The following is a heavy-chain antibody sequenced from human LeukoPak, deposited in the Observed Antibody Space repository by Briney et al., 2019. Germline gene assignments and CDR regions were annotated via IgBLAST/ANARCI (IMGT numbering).Heavy chain of an antibody. CDR3: ARVGFLEWPLYYYYYMDV. CDR1: GYTFTSYD. Sequence: ASVKVSCKASGYTFTSYDINWVRQATGQGLEWMGWMNPNSGNTGYAQKFQGRVTMTRNTSISTAYMELSSLSSEDTAVYYCARVGFLEWPLYYYYYMDVWGKGTTVTVSS. J-gene: IGHJ6*03. V-gene: IGHV1-8*01. CDR2: MNPNSGNT. D-gene: IGHD3-3*01.